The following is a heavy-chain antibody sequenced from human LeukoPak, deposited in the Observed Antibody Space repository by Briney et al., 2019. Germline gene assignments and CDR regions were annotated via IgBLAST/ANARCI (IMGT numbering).Heavy chain of an antibody. CDR2: TYYSGST. CDR3: ARRLIVGATTSDY. J-gene: IGHJ4*02. CDR1: GGSISSGGSY. Sequence: SETLSLTCTVSGGSISSGGSYWSWIRQHPGKGLEWIGYTYYSGSTYYNPSLNSRVTISIDTSKNQFSLKLSSVTAADTAVYYCARRLIVGATTSDYWGQGTLVTVSS. V-gene: IGHV4-31*03. D-gene: IGHD1-26*01.